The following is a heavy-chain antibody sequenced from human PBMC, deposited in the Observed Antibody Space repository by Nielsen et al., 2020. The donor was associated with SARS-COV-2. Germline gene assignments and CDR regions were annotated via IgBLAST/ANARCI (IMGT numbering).Heavy chain of an antibody. CDR2: ITNTGAE. CDR1: GFTFSDHY. Sequence: GGSLRLSCAASGFTFSDHYMTWIRQTPGKGLEWISYITNTGAEYYADSVKGRFTISRDNAQSSLYLLMNNLRAEDTAVYYCARDSSGWYTAWRFDYWGQGTLVTVSS. J-gene: IGHJ4*02. D-gene: IGHD6-19*01. V-gene: IGHV3-11*01. CDR3: ARDSSGWYTAWRFDY.